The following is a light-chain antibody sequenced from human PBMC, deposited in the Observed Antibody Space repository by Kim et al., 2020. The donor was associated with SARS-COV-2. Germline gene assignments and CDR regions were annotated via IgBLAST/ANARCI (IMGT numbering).Light chain of an antibody. V-gene: IGLV1-47*01. Sequence: QSVLTQPPSASGTPGQTVTISCSGSTSNIESNYAYWYQQVPGTAPKLLIYRNTHRPSGVPDRFSGSKSGTSASLAISGLRSEDEADYYCAAWDASLNGPVFGGGTQLTVL. CDR3: AAWDASLNGPV. CDR2: RNT. J-gene: IGLJ2*01. CDR1: TSNIESNY.